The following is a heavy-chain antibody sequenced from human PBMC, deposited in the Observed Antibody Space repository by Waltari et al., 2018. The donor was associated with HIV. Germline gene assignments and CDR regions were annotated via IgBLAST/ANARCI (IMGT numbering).Heavy chain of an antibody. V-gene: IGHV4-59*01. J-gene: IGHJ4*02. D-gene: IGHD6-19*01. CDR2: IYYTWST. Sequence: QVQLQESGPGLVKPSETLSLICTVSGGSISNYYWGWIRQPPGKGLEWIGYIYYTWSTDYNPSLKSRVTISVDTSKNQFSLKLTSVTAADTAQYYCARYSSAWTGFDYWGQGTLVTVSS. CDR3: ARYSSAWTGFDY. CDR1: GGSISNYY.